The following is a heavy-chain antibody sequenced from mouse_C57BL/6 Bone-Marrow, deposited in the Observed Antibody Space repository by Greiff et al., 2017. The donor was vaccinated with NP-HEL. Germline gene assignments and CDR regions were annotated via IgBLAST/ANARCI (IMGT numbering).Heavy chain of an antibody. J-gene: IGHJ3*01. Sequence: QVQLQQPGAELVKPGASVKLSCKASGYTFTSYWMHWVKQRPGQGLEWIGMIHPYSGSTNYNEKFKSKATVTVDKSSSTAYMQLSSLTSEDAAVYYCARGGTWFAYWGQGTLVTVTA. CDR1: GYTFTSYW. V-gene: IGHV1-64*01. CDR3: ARGGTWFAY. CDR2: IHPYSGST.